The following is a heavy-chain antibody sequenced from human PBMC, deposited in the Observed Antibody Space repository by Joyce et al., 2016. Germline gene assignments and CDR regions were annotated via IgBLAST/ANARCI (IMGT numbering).Heavy chain of an antibody. CDR1: GFTFNTYS. V-gene: IGHV3-48*01. J-gene: IGHJ6*03. Sequence: EVQLVESGGGLVQRGGSLRLSCAASGFTFNTYSMKWVRQAPGKVLECVSIISRSSNTLYYVDSVKGRFTISRDNSKNSLYLQMNSLRAEDTAVYFCARATSYYFYYYMDVWGKGTTVTVSS. CDR3: ARATSYYFYYYMDV. CDR2: ISRSSNTL.